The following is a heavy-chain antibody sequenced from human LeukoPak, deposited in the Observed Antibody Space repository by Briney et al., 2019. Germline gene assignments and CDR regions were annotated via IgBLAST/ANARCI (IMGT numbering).Heavy chain of an antibody. Sequence: SQTLSLTCTVSGGSISSGSYYWSWIRQPAGKGLEWIGRIYTSGSTNYNPSLKSRVTISVDTSKNQFSLKLSSVTAADTAVYYCARFSLISDQLLSYYYGMDVWGQGTTVTVSS. CDR2: IYTSGST. V-gene: IGHV4-61*02. CDR3: ARFSLISDQLLSYYYGMDV. CDR1: GGSISSGSYY. D-gene: IGHD2-2*01. J-gene: IGHJ6*02.